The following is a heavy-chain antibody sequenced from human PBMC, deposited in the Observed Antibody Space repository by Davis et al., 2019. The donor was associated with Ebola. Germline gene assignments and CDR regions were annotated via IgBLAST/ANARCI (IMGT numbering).Heavy chain of an antibody. CDR3: ARDPPDYYDSSGWEVYYYYGMDV. V-gene: IGHV1-8*02. J-gene: IGHJ6*02. Sequence: AASVKVSCKASGYTFTGYYMHWVRQAPGQGLEWMGWMNPNSGNTGYAQKFQGRVTMTRNTSISTAYMELSSLRSEDTVVYYCARDPPDYYDSSGWEVYYYYGMDVWGQGTTVTVSS. CDR2: MNPNSGNT. CDR1: GYTFTGYY. D-gene: IGHD3-22*01.